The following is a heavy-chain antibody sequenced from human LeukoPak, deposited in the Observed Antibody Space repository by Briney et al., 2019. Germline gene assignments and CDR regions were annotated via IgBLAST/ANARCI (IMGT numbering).Heavy chain of an antibody. CDR3: ARAPYYYDSSGYYPYYFDY. CDR2: IHYSGST. Sequence: SETLSLTCTVSGGSMNNYYWSWTRQAPGKGLEWIGTIHYSGSTSYNISLKSRVTISVDTSKNQFSLKLSSVTAADTAVYYCARAPYYYDSSGYYPYYFDYWGQGTLVTVSS. V-gene: IGHV4-59*08. CDR1: GGSMNNYY. D-gene: IGHD3-22*01. J-gene: IGHJ4*02.